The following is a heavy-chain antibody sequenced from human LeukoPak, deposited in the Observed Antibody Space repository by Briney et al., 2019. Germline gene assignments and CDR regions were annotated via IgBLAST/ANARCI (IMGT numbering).Heavy chain of an antibody. CDR1: GGSISSYY. CDR3: ASTKNYYYDSSGYSSFGY. J-gene: IGHJ4*02. V-gene: IGHV4-4*07. Sequence: SETLSLTCTVSGGSISSYYWSWIRQPAGKGLEWIGRIYTSGSTNYNPSLKSRVTMSVDTSKNQFSLKLSSVTAADTAVYYCASTKNYYYDSSGYSSFGYWGQGTLVTVSS. CDR2: IYTSGST. D-gene: IGHD3-22*01.